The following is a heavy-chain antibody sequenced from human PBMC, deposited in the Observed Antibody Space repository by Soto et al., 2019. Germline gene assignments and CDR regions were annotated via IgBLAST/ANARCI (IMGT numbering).Heavy chain of an antibody. CDR2: ISYDGSNK. Sequence: QVQLVESGGGVVQPGRSLRLSCAASGFTFSSYAMHWVRQAPGKGLEWVAVISYDGSNKYYADSVKGRLTISRDNSKNTLYLQMNSLRAEDTAVYYWARDYYRFNSGYGFSIDVWGQGTTVTVSS. CDR1: GFTFSSYA. V-gene: IGHV3-30-3*01. D-gene: IGHD5-12*01. CDR3: ARDYYRFNSGYGFSIDV. J-gene: IGHJ6*02.